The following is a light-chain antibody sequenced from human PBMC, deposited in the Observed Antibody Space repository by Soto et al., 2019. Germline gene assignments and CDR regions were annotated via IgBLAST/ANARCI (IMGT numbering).Light chain of an antibody. CDR2: RAS. CDR1: QNIYSN. V-gene: IGKV3-15*01. CDR3: LQYHNLWA. J-gene: IGKJ1*01. Sequence: IVMTQSPATLSVSPGERVTLSCRASQNIYSNIAWYQQRPGQAPRLIIYRASTRATGVPARFSGSGSGTDFTLTISSLQSEDFTVDSCLQYHNLWAFGQGTKVEIK.